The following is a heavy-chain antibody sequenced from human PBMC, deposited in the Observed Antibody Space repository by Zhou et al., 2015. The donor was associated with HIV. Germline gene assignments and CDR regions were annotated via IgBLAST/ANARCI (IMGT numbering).Heavy chain of an antibody. D-gene: IGHD1-26*01. CDR3: ASAPYSGSPDDAFDI. J-gene: IGHJ3*02. CDR2: INPSGGST. V-gene: IGHV1-46*02. Sequence: QVQLVQSGAEVKKPGASVKVSCKTSGNTFNSYYMHWVRQAPGQGLEWMGIINPSGGSTAYAQKLQGRVTMTRDTSTSTVYMELSSLRSEDTAVYYCASAPYSGSPDDAFDIWGQGTMVTVSA. CDR1: GNTFNSYY.